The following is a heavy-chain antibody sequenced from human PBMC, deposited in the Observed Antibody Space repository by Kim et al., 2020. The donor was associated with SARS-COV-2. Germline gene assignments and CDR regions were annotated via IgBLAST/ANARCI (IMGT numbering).Heavy chain of an antibody. J-gene: IGHJ6*02. CDR3: AYRTSTYGMDV. Sequence: SVKVSCKASGGTFSSYAISWVRQAPGQGLEWMGRIIPILGIANYAQKFPGRVTITADKSTSTAYMELSSLRSEDTAVYYCAYRTSTYGMDVWGQGTTVTVSS. D-gene: IGHD1-1*01. CDR1: GGTFSSYA. V-gene: IGHV1-69*04. CDR2: IIPILGIA.